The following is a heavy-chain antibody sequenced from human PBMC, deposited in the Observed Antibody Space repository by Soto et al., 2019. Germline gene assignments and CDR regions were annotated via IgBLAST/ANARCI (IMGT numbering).Heavy chain of an antibody. D-gene: IGHD3-3*01. J-gene: IGHJ2*01. CDR2: INHSGST. CDR3: ARVKVGDLFRFNWFFDL. Sequence: SETLSLTCAVSGGSISSYYWSWIRQPPGKGLEWIGEINHSGSTNYNPSLKSRVTISVDTSKNQFSLKLRSVTETDTAVYYCARVKVGDLFRFNWFFDLWGRGTLVTVSS. V-gene: IGHV4-34*01. CDR1: GGSISSYY.